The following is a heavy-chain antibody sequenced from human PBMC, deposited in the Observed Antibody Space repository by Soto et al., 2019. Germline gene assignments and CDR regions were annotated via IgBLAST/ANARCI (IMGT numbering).Heavy chain of an antibody. J-gene: IGHJ6*02. V-gene: IGHV4-34*01. CDR2: IDHSGST. Sequence: WTWIRPPPGRGLEWIGEIDHSGSTNYNPSLESRVTISIDTAKNRFSLNVTSVTAADTAVYYCVRGLRYSGMDVWGQGTTVTVS. CDR3: VRGLRYSGMDV. D-gene: IGHD2-15*01.